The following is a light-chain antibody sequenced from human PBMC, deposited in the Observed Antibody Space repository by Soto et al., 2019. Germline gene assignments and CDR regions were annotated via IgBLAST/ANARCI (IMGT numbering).Light chain of an antibody. CDR3: QQYNSYSPRT. Sequence: DIQMTQSPSTLSASVGDRVTITCRASQSISSWLAWYQQNPGKAPKLLIYDASSLESGVPSRFSGSGSGTEFTLTISSLQPDDFATCYCQQYNSYSPRTFGQGTKVEIK. J-gene: IGKJ1*01. CDR2: DAS. V-gene: IGKV1-5*01. CDR1: QSISSW.